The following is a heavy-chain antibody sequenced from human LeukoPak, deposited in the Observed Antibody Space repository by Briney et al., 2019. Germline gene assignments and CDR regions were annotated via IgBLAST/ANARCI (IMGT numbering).Heavy chain of an antibody. CDR3: ARNSYSSSWFDP. J-gene: IGHJ5*02. V-gene: IGHV1-69*13. Sequence: SVKVSCKASGGTFSSYAISWVRQAPGQGLEWMGGIIPIFGTTNYAQKFQGRVTITADESTSTAYMELSSLRSEDTAVYYCARNSYSSSWFDPWGQGTLVTVSS. CDR2: IIPIFGTT. CDR1: GGTFSSYA. D-gene: IGHD6-13*01.